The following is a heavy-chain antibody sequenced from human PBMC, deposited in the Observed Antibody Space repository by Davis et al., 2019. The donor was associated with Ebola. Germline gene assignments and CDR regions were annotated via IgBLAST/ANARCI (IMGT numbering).Heavy chain of an antibody. CDR2: RYNSGST. CDR1: GASISSYY. Sequence: SETLSLTCSVSGASISSYYWSWIRQAPGKGLEWTGFRYNSGSTNHNPSLQSRVIISIDTANKQISLKLSSVTAADTAVYYCARGRLLEWPPTFYGLDVWGKGTTVTVSS. CDR3: ARGRLLEWPPTFYGLDV. J-gene: IGHJ6*04. D-gene: IGHD3-3*01. V-gene: IGHV4-59*01.